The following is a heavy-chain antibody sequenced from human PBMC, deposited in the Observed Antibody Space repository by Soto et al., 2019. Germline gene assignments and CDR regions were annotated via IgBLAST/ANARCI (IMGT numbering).Heavy chain of an antibody. CDR3: ARDGQGLAPYALDV. CDR2: IWYDGSNK. CDR1: GFTFSGHA. D-gene: IGHD6-19*01. J-gene: IGHJ6*02. Sequence: QVQLVESGGGVAQPGRSLRLSCTVSGFTFSGHAMHWVRQAPGKGLEWVTQIWYDGSNKYYAESVKGRFTISRDNSKNTLYLQVNSLRVEETAVYYCARDGQGLAPYALDVWGQGTSVSVSS. V-gene: IGHV3-33*01.